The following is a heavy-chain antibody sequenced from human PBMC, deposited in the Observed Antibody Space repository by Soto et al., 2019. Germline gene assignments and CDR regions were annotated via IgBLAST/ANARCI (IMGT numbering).Heavy chain of an antibody. CDR3: ARYHPAYYYYGMDV. CDR1: GGSISSGGYY. Sequence: SETLSLTCTVSGGSISSGGYYWSWIRQHPGKGLEWIGYIYYSGSTYYNPSLKSRVAISVDTSKNQFSLKLSSVTAADTAVYYCARYHPAYYYYGMDVWGQGTTVTVSS. CDR2: IYYSGST. J-gene: IGHJ6*02. V-gene: IGHV4-31*03.